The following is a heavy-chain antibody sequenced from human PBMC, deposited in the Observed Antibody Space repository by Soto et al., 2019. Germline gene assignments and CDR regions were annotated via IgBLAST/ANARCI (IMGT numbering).Heavy chain of an antibody. Sequence: GGSLRLSCAASGFTFANYDMHWVRQAPGKGLEWMALILHDGSAEYYADSVKGRFTISRDNSKSTLYLQVNSLSAEDTGVYYCARSRDGYSFYFYYGMDVWGQGTTVTVSS. D-gene: IGHD4-4*01. J-gene: IGHJ6*02. CDR2: ILHDGSAE. CDR1: GFTFANYD. V-gene: IGHV3-30*03. CDR3: ARSRDGYSFYFYYGMDV.